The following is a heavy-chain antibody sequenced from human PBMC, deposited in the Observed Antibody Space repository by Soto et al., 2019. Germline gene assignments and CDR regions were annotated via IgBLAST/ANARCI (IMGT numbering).Heavy chain of an antibody. D-gene: IGHD2-2*02. V-gene: IGHV3-33*01. J-gene: IGHJ5*02. CDR1: GFTFSSYG. Sequence: GGSLRLSCAASGFTFSSYGMHWVRQAPGKGLEWVAVIWYDGSNKYYADSVKGRFTISRDNSKNTLYLQMNSLRAEDTAVYYCARDEGSIVVVPAAIDPWGQGTLVTVSS. CDR3: ARDEGSIVVVPAAIDP. CDR2: IWYDGSNK.